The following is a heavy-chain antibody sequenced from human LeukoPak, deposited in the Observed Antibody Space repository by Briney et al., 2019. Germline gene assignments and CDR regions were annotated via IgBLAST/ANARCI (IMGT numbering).Heavy chain of an antibody. D-gene: IGHD3-10*01. J-gene: IGHJ6*02. CDR2: ISAYNGNT. CDR1: GYTFTSYG. V-gene: IGHV1-18*01. Sequence: ASVKVSCKASGYTFTSYGISWVRQAPGQGLEWMGWISAYNGNTNYAQKLQGRVTMTTDTSTSTAYMELRSLRSDDTAVYYCARAAGYTMVRYYYYYYYGMDAWGQGTTVTVSS. CDR3: ARAAGYTMVRYYYYYYYGMDA.